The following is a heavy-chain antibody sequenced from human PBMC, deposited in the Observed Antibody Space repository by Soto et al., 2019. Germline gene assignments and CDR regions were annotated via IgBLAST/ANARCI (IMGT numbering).Heavy chain of an antibody. D-gene: IGHD6-19*01. J-gene: IGHJ4*02. Sequence: SETLSLTCTVSGGSISSYYWSWIRQPPGKGLEWIGYIYYSGSTNYNPSLKSRVTISVDTSKNQFSLKLSSVTAADTAVYCCARRSVAGTRYYFDYWGQGTLVTVSS. CDR2: IYYSGST. V-gene: IGHV4-59*01. CDR3: ARRSVAGTRYYFDY. CDR1: GGSISSYY.